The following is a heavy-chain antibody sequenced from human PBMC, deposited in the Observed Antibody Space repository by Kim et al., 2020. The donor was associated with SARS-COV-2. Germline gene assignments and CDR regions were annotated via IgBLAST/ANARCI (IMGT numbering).Heavy chain of an antibody. D-gene: IGHD2-15*01. V-gene: IGHV3-23*01. CDR1: AFTFSSYA. CDR3: AKVYRGAYVVADYFDY. CDR2: ISGGGGST. Sequence: GGSLRLSCAASAFTFSSYAMSWVRQAPGKGLEWVAAISGGGGSTYYADSVKGRFTISRDNSKNTLHLQMNSLRAEDTAVYYCAKVYRGAYVVADYFDYWGQGSLVTVSS. J-gene: IGHJ4*02.